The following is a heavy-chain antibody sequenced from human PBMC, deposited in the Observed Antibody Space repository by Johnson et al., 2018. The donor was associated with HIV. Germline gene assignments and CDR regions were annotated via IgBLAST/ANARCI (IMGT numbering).Heavy chain of an antibody. CDR3: ARDRNYYYSSGYDAFDI. V-gene: IGHV3-11*04. CDR2: ISSSGSTI. J-gene: IGHJ3*02. Sequence: VQLVESGGGLVQPGGSLRLSCAASGFTFSDYYMSWIRQAPGKGLEWVSYISSSGSTIYYADSVKGRFTISRDNAKNSLYLQMHSLRAEDTAVYYCARDRNYYYSSGYDAFDIWGQGTMVTVSS. CDR1: GFTFSDYY. D-gene: IGHD3-22*01.